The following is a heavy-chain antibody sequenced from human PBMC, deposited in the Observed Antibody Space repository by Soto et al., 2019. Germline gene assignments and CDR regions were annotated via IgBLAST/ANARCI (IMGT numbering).Heavy chain of an antibody. V-gene: IGHV1-8*01. CDR3: ARYYDFWSGSLSMDV. J-gene: IGHJ6*03. Sequence: GASVKVSCRGSGCTFTSYDINWVRQATGQGLEWMGWMNPNSGNTGYAQKFQGRVTMTRNTSISTAYMELSSLRSEDTAVYYCARYYDFWSGSLSMDVWGKGTTVTAP. CDR1: GCTFTSYD. D-gene: IGHD3-3*01. CDR2: MNPNSGNT.